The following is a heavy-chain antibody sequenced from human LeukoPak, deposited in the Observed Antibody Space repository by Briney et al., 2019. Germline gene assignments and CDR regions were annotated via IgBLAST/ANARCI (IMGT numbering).Heavy chain of an antibody. V-gene: IGHV3-74*01. Sequence: GGSLRLSCAASGFTFSSYWMHWVRHAPGKGLVWVSRINSDGSSTSYADSVKGRFTISRDNAKNTLYLQMNSLRAEDTAVYHCAKDLERGGYYFDYWGQGTLVTVSS. J-gene: IGHJ4*02. D-gene: IGHD2-15*01. CDR2: INSDGSST. CDR3: AKDLERGGYYFDY. CDR1: GFTFSSYW.